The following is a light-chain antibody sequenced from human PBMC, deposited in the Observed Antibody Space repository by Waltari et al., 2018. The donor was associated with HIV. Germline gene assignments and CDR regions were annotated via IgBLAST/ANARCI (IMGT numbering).Light chain of an antibody. V-gene: IGKV4-1*01. CDR3: QQHHGTPYT. Sequence: EIVMTQSPDPLAVSLGERATINCKSSQSVLYTSNNQNNLALAWHQQKPGQPPKLLIYGASSRGSGVPDRFSGSGSGTDFTLTISSLQAEDAAFYYCQQHHGTPYTFGQGTKVEIK. J-gene: IGKJ2*01. CDR1: QSVLYTSNNQNN. CDR2: GAS.